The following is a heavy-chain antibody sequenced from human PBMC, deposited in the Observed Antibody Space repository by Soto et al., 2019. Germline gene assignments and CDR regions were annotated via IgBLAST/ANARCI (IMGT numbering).Heavy chain of an antibody. CDR3: ARDQGYCISTSCPVAYYNYAMDV. V-gene: IGHV3-30*03. CDR1: GFTFSSYG. CDR2: ISYDGSNK. D-gene: IGHD2-2*01. Sequence: GGSLRLSCAASGFTFSSYGMHWVRQAPGKGLEWVAVISYDGSNKYYPDSVKGRFTISRDNSKNMLYLQMNSLRAEDTAVFYCARDQGYCISTSCPVAYYNYAMDVWGQGTTVTVSS. J-gene: IGHJ6*02.